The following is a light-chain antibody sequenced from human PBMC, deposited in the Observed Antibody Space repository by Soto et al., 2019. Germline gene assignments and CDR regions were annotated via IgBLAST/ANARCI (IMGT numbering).Light chain of an antibody. J-gene: IGLJ1*01. V-gene: IGLV3-21*04. Sequence: SYELTQPPSVSVAPGKTARITCGGNNSGSKSVHWYQQKPGQAPVLVIYYDSDRPSGIPERFSGSNSGNTATLTISRVEAGDEADYYCQVWDRSSDHLVFGTGTKVTVL. CDR3: QVWDRSSDHLV. CDR1: NSGSKS. CDR2: YDS.